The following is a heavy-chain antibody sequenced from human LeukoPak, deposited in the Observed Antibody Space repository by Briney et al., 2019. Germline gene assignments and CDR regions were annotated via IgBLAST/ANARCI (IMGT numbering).Heavy chain of an antibody. V-gene: IGHV3-30*18. CDR1: GFTFSSYG. Sequence: GRSLRLSCAASGFTFSSYGMHWVRQAPGKGLEWVAVISYDGSNKYYADSVKGRFTISRDNSKNTLYLQMNSLRAEDTAVYYCAKGDIVGATIGGAFDIWGQGTMVTVSS. CDR3: AKGDIVGATIGGAFDI. CDR2: ISYDGSNK. D-gene: IGHD1-26*01. J-gene: IGHJ3*02.